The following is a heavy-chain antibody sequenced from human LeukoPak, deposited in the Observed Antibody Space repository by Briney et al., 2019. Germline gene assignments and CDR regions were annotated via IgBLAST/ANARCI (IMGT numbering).Heavy chain of an antibody. CDR2: IYYSGST. Sequence: SETLSLTCTVSGGSVSSGSYYWSWIRQPPGKGLEWIGYIYYSGSTYYNPSLKSRVTISVDTSKNQFSLKLSSVTAADTAVYYCARDTSRGYSSYYYYYGMDVWGKGTTVTVSS. V-gene: IGHV4-61*01. CDR1: GGSVSSGSYY. J-gene: IGHJ6*04. CDR3: ARDTSRGYSSYYYYYGMDV. D-gene: IGHD5-18*01.